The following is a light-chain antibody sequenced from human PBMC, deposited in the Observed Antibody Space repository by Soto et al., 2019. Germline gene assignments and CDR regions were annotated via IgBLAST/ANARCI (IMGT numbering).Light chain of an antibody. Sequence: MTQSPATLSVSRGGGATLSCRASQGIGDTLAWYQQKPGQTPRLLIYDTSIRATGVPARFSGSRSGAEFTLTISSLQSEDFAVYYCQHYVTWPLTFGGGTKVDIK. CDR2: DTS. J-gene: IGKJ4*01. CDR1: QGIGDT. V-gene: IGKV3-15*01. CDR3: QHYVTWPLT.